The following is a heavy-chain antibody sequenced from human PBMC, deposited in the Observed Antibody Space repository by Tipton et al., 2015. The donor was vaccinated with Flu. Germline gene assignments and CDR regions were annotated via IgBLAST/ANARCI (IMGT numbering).Heavy chain of an antibody. J-gene: IGHJ4*02. Sequence: TLSLTCTVSGGSISRRSFYWGWVRQPPGKGLEWIGSIYYSGSTYYNPSLKSRITISIDTSKNQFSLRLSSVTAADTAVYYCASSVVAGVDYWGQGALATVSS. D-gene: IGHD2-21*01. V-gene: IGHV4-39*07. CDR2: IYYSGST. CDR1: GGSISRRSFY. CDR3: ASSVVAGVDY.